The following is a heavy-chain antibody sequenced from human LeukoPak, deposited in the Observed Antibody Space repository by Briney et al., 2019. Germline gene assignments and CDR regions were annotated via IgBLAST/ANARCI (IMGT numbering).Heavy chain of an antibody. J-gene: IGHJ6*02. CDR2: IYYSGST. V-gene: IGHV4-39*07. Sequence: SETLSLTCTVSGGSISSSSYYWGWIRQPPGKGLEWIGNIYYSGSTYYNPSLKSRVTISVDTSKNQFSLKLSSVTAADTAVYYCPRDRNLPGYYYYGMDVWGQGTTVTVSS. CDR3: PRDRNLPGYYYYGMDV. CDR1: GGSISSSSYY.